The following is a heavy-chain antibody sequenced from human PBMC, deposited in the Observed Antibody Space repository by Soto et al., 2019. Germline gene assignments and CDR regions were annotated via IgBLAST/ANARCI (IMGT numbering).Heavy chain of an antibody. CDR3: ASDKDLVELGGNYYYIMAF. D-gene: IGHD2-8*02. CDR1: GYTFTSYY. J-gene: IGHJ6*02. V-gene: IGHV1-46*01. CDR2: INPSGGST. Sequence: GPSVKVACKASGYTFTSYYMHWVRQAPGQGLEWMGIINPSGGSTSYAQKFQGRVSMTRNTSISTAYMELSSLRSEDTAVYYCASDKDLVELGGNYYYIMAFWAQGSTVTGSS.